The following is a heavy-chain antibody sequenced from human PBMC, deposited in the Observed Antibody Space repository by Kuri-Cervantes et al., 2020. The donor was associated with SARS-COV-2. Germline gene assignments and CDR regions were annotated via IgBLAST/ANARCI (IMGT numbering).Heavy chain of an antibody. CDR1: GGSISSYY. Sequence: SETLSLTCTVSGGSISSYYWSWIRQPAGKGLEWIGRIYTSGSTNYNPSLKSRVTMSVDTSKNEFSLELRSVTAADTAVYFCARGGVYFGSTTFFNYPDYWGQGTLVTVSS. CDR2: IYTSGST. D-gene: IGHD3-10*01. V-gene: IGHV4-4*07. CDR3: ARGGVYFGSTTFFNYPDY. J-gene: IGHJ4*02.